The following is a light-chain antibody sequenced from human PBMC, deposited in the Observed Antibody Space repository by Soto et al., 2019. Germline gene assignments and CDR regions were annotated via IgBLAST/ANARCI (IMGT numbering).Light chain of an antibody. Sequence: IHLTQSPSSLSASVGDRVTITCRASQGIRIDLGWYQQKPGKAPKLLIYAASSLQSGVPSRFSGSGSGTEFTLTISSLQPDDFATYYCQHSNSYSEAFGQGTKVDIK. CDR3: QHSNSYSEA. J-gene: IGKJ1*01. V-gene: IGKV1-17*01. CDR2: AAS. CDR1: QGIRID.